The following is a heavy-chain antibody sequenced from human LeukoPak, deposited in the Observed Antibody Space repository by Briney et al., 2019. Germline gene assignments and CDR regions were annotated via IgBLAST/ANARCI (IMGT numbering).Heavy chain of an antibody. CDR3: AKRGESCSSTNCLKYYFDY. D-gene: IGHD2-2*01. J-gene: IGHJ4*02. Sequence: GGSLRLSCAASGFTFSSFAMSWVRQAAGQGLEWVSAIGGCGVDTYYVDCVKGLFTISRDNSKNTRYLQMNSLRAEDTAVYYCAKRGESCSSTNCLKYYFDYWGQGTLVTVSS. V-gene: IGHV3-23*01. CDR1: GFTFSSFA. CDR2: IGGCGVDT.